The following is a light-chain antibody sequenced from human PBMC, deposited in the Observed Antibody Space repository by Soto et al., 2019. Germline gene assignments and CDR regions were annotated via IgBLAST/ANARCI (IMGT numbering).Light chain of an antibody. CDR1: NSDVGGYNT. CDR3: SSYTTSSTPFYV. Sequence: QSALTQPASVSGSPGQSITISCTGSNSDVGGYNTVSWFQQHPGEAPKLMIYDVNNRPSGVSHRFSGSTSANTASLTISGLQAEDEADYYCSSYTTSSTPFYVFGTGTKVTVL. CDR2: DVN. V-gene: IGLV2-14*03. J-gene: IGLJ1*01.